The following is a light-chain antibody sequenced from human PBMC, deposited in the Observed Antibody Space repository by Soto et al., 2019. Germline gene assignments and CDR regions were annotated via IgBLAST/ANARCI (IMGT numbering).Light chain of an antibody. V-gene: IGKV1-5*01. CDR2: DAS. CDR3: QQYNSYPRT. Sequence: DLQMTQSPSTLSASIGDRVTITCRASQSVGSWLAWYQQKPGKAPKFLIYDASSLESGVPSRFSGSGSGTEFTLTISSLQPDDFATYYCQQYNSYPRTFGRGTKVEIK. J-gene: IGKJ1*01. CDR1: QSVGSW.